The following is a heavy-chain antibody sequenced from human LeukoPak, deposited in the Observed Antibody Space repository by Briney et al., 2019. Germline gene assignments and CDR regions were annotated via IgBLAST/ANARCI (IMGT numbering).Heavy chain of an antibody. D-gene: IGHD2-2*01. Sequence: PSETLSLTCTVSGGSISSYYWSWIRQPPGKGLDWIGYIYYSGTTNYNPSLKSRVTMSLDTSKKQLSLKLSSVTAADTAVYYCARVSCTSTSCPGWIDPWGQGTLVTVSS. CDR2: IYYSGTT. V-gene: IGHV4-59*01. CDR3: ARVSCTSTSCPGWIDP. J-gene: IGHJ5*02. CDR1: GGSISSYY.